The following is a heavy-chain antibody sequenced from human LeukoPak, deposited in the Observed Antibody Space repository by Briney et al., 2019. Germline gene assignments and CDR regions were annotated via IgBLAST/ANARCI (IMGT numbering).Heavy chain of an antibody. CDR1: GFTFSSYS. J-gene: IGHJ4*02. CDR2: IKQDGSEK. Sequence: PGGSLRLSCAASGFTFSSYSMNWVRQAPGKGLEWVANIKQDGSEKYYVDSVKGRFTISRDNAKNSLYPQMNSLRAEDTAVYYCARDKVVGTTYFDYWGQGTLVTVSS. CDR3: ARDKVVGTTYFDY. V-gene: IGHV3-7*01. D-gene: IGHD1-26*01.